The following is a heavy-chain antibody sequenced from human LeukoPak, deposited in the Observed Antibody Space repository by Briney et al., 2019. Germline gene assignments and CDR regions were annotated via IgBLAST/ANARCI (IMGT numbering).Heavy chain of an antibody. V-gene: IGHV1-69*13. D-gene: IGHD6-19*01. CDR3: ARSVREYSSGWYEWFDP. CDR1: GYTFTSYG. J-gene: IGHJ5*02. CDR2: IIPIFGTA. Sequence: GASVKVSCKASGYTFTSYGISWVRQAPGQGLEWMGGIIPIFGTANYAQKFQGRVTITADESTSTAYMELSSLRSEDTAVYYCARSVREYSSGWYEWFDPWGQGTLVTVSS.